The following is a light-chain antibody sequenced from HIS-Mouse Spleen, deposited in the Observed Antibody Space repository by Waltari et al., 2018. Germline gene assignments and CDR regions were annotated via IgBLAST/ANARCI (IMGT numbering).Light chain of an antibody. CDR3: SSYTSSSTLV. CDR2: EVS. J-gene: IGLJ3*02. Sequence: QSALTQPASVSGSPGQSITISCTGTSSDVAGYNYVSWYQQHPGKAPKLMIYEVSNRPSGVSNRFSGSKSGNKASLTISGLQAEDEADYYCSSYTSSSTLVFGGGTKLTVL. V-gene: IGLV2-14*01. CDR1: SSDVAGYNY.